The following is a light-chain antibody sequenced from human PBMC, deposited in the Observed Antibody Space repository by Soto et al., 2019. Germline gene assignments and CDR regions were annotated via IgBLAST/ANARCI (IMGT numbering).Light chain of an antibody. V-gene: IGKV3D-15*01. Sequence: EIVLTQSPGTLSLSPGARATLSCGASQSVSSNYLAWYQEKPRQAPGLLIYGASSRATGIPARISGSGCGTEYFLTTTSLQSEDFVLYYCQQYNNRPPWTFGQGTKVDIK. CDR2: GAS. CDR1: QSVSSN. CDR3: QQYNNRPPWT. J-gene: IGKJ1*01.